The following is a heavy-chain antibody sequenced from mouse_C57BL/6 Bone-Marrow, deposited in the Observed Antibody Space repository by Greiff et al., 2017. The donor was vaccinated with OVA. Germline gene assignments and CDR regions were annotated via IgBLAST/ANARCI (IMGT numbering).Heavy chain of an antibody. J-gene: IGHJ3*01. Sequence: VKLLESGAELARPGASVKLSCKASGYTFTSYGISWVKQRTGQGLEWIGEIYPRSGNTYYNEKFKGKATLTADKSSSTAYMELRSLTSEDSAVYFCARRSYGSSYWFAYWGQGTLVTVSA. D-gene: IGHD1-1*01. CDR1: GYTFTSYG. V-gene: IGHV1-81*01. CDR2: IYPRSGNT. CDR3: ARRSYGSSYWFAY.